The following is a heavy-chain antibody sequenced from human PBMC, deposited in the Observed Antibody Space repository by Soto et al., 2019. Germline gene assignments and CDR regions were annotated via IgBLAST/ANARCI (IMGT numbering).Heavy chain of an antibody. Sequence: ASVKVSCKASGYTFTSYYMHWVRQAPGQGLEWMGIINPSGGSTSYAQKFQGRVTISVDTSKNQFSLKLSSVTAADTAVYYCARTRITGTTVPDAFDIWGQGTMVTVSS. CDR3: ARTRITGTTVPDAFDI. CDR1: GYTFTSYY. J-gene: IGHJ3*02. V-gene: IGHV1-46*01. D-gene: IGHD1-7*01. CDR2: INPSGGST.